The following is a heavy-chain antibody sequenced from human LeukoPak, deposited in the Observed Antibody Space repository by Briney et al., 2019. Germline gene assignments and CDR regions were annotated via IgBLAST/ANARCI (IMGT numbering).Heavy chain of an antibody. CDR3: ARWSGSVTARNYYYYMDV. J-gene: IGHJ6*03. Sequence: PSETLSLTCTVSGGSVRRGNYYWTWIRQPAGSGLEWIGRIYTSGTTDYNPSLRTRVTISVDASRNQFSLNLSSVTTADTAVYYCARWSGSVTARNYYYYMDVWGEGTTVTVSS. CDR1: GGSVRRGNYY. V-gene: IGHV4-61*02. D-gene: IGHD6-6*01. CDR2: IYTSGTT.